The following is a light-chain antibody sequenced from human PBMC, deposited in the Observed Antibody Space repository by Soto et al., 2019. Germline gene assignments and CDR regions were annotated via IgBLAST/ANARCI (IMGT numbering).Light chain of an antibody. J-gene: IGLJ2*01. V-gene: IGLV2-14*01. CDR2: NVR. CDR3: SSYTISGTVL. CDR1: SSDVGGYDY. Sequence: QSALTQPASVSGSPGQSITISCTGTSSDVGGYDYVSWYQQYAGKAPKLTIYNVRNRPSGVSNRFSGSKSGNTASLTISGLQPEDEADYFCSSYTISGTVLFGGRTKVTVL.